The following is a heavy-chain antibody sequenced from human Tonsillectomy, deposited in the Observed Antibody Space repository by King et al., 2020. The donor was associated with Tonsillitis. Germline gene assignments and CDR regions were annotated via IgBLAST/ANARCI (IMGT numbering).Heavy chain of an antibody. CDR2: IDQDGSEK. J-gene: IGHJ6*02. V-gene: IGHV3-7*03. CDR3: ARELSGGVFYHYGMDV. Sequence: VQLVESGGGLVQPGGSLRLSCTASGFTFSSYWMSWVRQAPGKGLEWVANIDQDGSEKYYVDSVMGRFTISRDNAKNSLYLQMNSLRAEDTAVYYCARELSGGVFYHYGMDVWGQGTTVTVSS. D-gene: IGHD2-15*01. CDR1: GFTFSSYW.